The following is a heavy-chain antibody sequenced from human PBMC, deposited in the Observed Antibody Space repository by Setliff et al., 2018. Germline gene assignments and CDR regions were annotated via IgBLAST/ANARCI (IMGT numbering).Heavy chain of an antibody. D-gene: IGHD6-13*01. V-gene: IGHV4-39*01. J-gene: IGHJ4*02. Sequence: SETLSLTCTVSGDSISTNSYYWGWIRQPPGKGLEWIGSISSSGSTYYNPPLKRQVTISVDTSRNQFSLKLYSVTASDTAVYFCARRADYSRSWSYYFDCWGQGTLVTVSS. CDR2: ISSSGST. CDR1: GDSISTNSYY. CDR3: ARRADYSRSWSYYFDC.